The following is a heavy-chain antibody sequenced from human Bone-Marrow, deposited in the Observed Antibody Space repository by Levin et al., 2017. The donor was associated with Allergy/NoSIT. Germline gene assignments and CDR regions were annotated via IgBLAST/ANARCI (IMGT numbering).Heavy chain of an antibody. CDR2: ISSSGSTI. V-gene: IGHV3-11*01. CDR3: ARFTIFGRVLYYYYGMDV. D-gene: IGHD3-3*01. Sequence: GGSLRLSCAASGFTFSDYYMSWIRQAPGKGLEWVSYISSSGSTIYYADSVKGRFTISRDNAKNSLYLQMNSLRAEDTAVYYCARFTIFGRVLYYYYGMDVWGQGTTVTVSS. J-gene: IGHJ6*02. CDR1: GFTFSDYY.